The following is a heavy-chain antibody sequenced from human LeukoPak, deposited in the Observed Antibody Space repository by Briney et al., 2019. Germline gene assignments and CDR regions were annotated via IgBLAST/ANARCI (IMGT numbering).Heavy chain of an antibody. J-gene: IGHJ4*02. CDR1: GFTFGDYA. D-gene: IGHD1-26*01. V-gene: IGHV3-49*03. CDR3: TTAPPRGSYHLDY. CDR2: IRSKAYGETT. Sequence: PGGSLRLSCTASGFTFGDYAMSWIRQAPGKGLEWVGFIRSKAYGETTDYAAPVKGRFTISRDDSKNTLYLQMNSLKTEDTAVYYCTTAPPRGSYHLDYWGQGTLVTVSS.